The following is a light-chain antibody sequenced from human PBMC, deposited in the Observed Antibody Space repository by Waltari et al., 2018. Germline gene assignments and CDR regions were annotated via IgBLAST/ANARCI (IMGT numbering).Light chain of an antibody. J-gene: IGLJ2*01. CDR2: DVS. CDR1: SSDVGGYTY. V-gene: IGLV2-11*01. Sequence: QSALTQPRSVSGSPGQSVTIPCTGTSSDVGGYTYVSWYQQHPGKAPKLMIYDVSKRPSGVPDRFSGSKSGNTASLTISGLQAEDEADYHCCSYAGSYTVVFGGGTKLTVL. CDR3: CSYAGSYTVV.